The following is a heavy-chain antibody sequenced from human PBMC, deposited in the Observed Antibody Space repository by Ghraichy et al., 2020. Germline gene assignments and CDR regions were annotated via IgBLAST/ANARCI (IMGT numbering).Heavy chain of an antibody. CDR3: VREIGASSSYYFDY. CDR1: GFTFAAYA. J-gene: IGHJ4*02. V-gene: IGHV3-9*01. CDR2: ISWNSGSI. D-gene: IGHD6-6*01. Sequence: GGSLRLSCAASGFTFAAYAMHWVRQAPGKGLEWVSTISWNSGSIGYADSVKGRFTISRDNAKNSLYLQMKSLRAEDTALYYCVREIGASSSYYFDYWGQRTLVTVSS.